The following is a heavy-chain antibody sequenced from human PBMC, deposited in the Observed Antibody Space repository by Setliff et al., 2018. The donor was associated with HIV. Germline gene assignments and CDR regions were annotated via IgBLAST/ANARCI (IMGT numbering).Heavy chain of an antibody. CDR1: NGSINDYY. J-gene: IGHJ2*01. CDR2: TYNSENI. Sequence: PSETLSLTCSMSNGSINDYYWSWIRQSPGKGLEWIGSTYNSENINYHPSLKSRVTVSVDTSKNQFSLRLTSVTAADTAVYFCARHFYTTSWYSGTYWYFDLWGRGTLVTVSS. V-gene: IGHV4-59*12. CDR3: ARHFYTTSWYSGTYWYFDL. D-gene: IGHD2-15*01.